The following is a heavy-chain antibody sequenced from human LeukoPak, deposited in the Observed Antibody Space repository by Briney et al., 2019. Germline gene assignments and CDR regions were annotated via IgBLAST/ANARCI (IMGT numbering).Heavy chain of an antibody. CDR3: ARGPNSNWSGLDF. CDR1: GFTFSSYW. CDR2: IKQDGSEK. V-gene: IGHV3-7*01. J-gene: IGHJ4*02. Sequence: GGSLKLSCAASGFTFSSYWMSWVRQAPGKGLEWVANIKQDGSEKYYVDSVKGRFTISRDNAKNSLYLQVNNLRAEDTAVYYCARGPNSNWSGLDFWGQGTLLTVSS. D-gene: IGHD6-6*01.